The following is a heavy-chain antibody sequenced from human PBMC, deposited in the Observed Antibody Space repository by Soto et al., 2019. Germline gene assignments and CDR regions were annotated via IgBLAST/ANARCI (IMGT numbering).Heavy chain of an antibody. CDR2: IRGSGGDT. D-gene: IGHD3-22*01. CDR1: GFPFSSYS. Sequence: GGSLRLSCAASGFPFSSYSMNWVRQAPGKGLEWVSAIRGSGGDTYYADSVRGRFTISRDNSKNTLYLQMNSLRVEDTAVYYCEKGNSDSYYYFDYWGQGPLVTVS. CDR3: EKGNSDSYYYFDY. J-gene: IGHJ4*02. V-gene: IGHV3-23*01.